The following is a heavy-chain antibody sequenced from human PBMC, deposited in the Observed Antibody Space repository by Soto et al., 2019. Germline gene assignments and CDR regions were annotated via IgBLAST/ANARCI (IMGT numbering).Heavy chain of an antibody. CDR3: ARSSTIVVVPAAIEDYYYGMDV. CDR1: GGTFSSYA. D-gene: IGHD2-2*02. J-gene: IGHJ6*02. Sequence: QVQLVQSGAEVKKPGSSVKVSCKASGGTFSSYAISWVRQAPGQGLEWMGGIIPIFGTANYAQKFQGRVTITADEATSTAYVELSSLRSEDTAVYYCARSSTIVVVPAAIEDYYYGMDVWGQGTTVTVSS. CDR2: IIPIFGTA. V-gene: IGHV1-69*01.